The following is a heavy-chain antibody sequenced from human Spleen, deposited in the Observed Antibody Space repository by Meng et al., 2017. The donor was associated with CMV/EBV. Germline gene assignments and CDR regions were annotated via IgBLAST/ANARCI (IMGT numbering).Heavy chain of an antibody. V-gene: IGHV3-23*01. CDR2: ISSSGGST. CDR3: AKNTIFGEYYFDY. J-gene: IGHJ4*02. CDR1: GITLSNYE. Sequence: GESLKISCAGSGITLSNYEMSWVRQAPGKGLEWVSHISSSGGSTYYADSVKGRFTISRDNSKNTLYLQMNSLRAEDTAVYYCAKNTIFGEYYFDYWGQGTLVTVSS. D-gene: IGHD3-3*01.